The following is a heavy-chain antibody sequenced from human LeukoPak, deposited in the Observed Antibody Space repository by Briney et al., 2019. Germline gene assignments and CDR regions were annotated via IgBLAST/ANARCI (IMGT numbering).Heavy chain of an antibody. J-gene: IGHJ4*02. D-gene: IGHD1-1*01. Sequence: GGSLRLSCAASGFTFDDYAMHWVRQAPGKGLEWVSGISWNSGSIGYADSVKGRFTISRDSAKNSLYLQMNSLRAEDTALYYCAKATSYNWNGGYYFDYWGQGTLVTVSS. CDR3: AKATSYNWNGGYYFDY. CDR1: GFTFDDYA. CDR2: ISWNSGSI. V-gene: IGHV3-9*01.